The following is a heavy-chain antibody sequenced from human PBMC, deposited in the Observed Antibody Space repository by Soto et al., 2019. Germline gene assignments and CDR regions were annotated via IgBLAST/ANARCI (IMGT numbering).Heavy chain of an antibody. CDR3: VMVDNYVTPTPQDV. D-gene: IGHD3-16*01. J-gene: IGHJ6*02. CDR1: GYIFVNYG. V-gene: IGHV1-18*01. CDR2: ISPYTGNT. Sequence: QVQLVQSGDEVKKPGASVKVSCKASGYIFVNYGIAWVRQAPGQGLEWMGWISPYTGNTHSATKAQGRLTMTTDTSTSTAYMDLGSLTSDDTAVYYCVMVDNYVTPTPQDVRGQGTTVTVSS.